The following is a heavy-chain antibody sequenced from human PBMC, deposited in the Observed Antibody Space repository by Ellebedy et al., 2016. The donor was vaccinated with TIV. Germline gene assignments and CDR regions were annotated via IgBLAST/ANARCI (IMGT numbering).Heavy chain of an antibody. CDR3: AGGSYSPYGMDV. V-gene: IGHV4-61*01. D-gene: IGHD1-26*01. CDR2: MYYIGTT. CDR1: GGSVSSGSHY. Sequence: SETLSLTCSVSGGSVSSGSHYWSWIRQSQGQGLEWIGYMYYIGTTNSNPSLMSRVTISEDPSKNQFSLRLQSVTAADTAGYYCAGGSYSPYGMDVWGQGTTVTVSS. J-gene: IGHJ6*02.